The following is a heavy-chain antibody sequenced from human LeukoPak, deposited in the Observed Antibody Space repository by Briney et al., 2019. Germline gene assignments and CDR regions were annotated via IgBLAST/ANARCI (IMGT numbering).Heavy chain of an antibody. V-gene: IGHV4-34*01. CDR1: GGSFSGYY. CDR2: INHSGST. J-gene: IGHJ5*02. D-gene: IGHD2-2*01. CDR3: ATRGSGYCSSTSCRWWFDP. Sequence: SETLSLTCAAYGGSFSGYYWSWIRQPPGKGLEWIGEINHSGSTNYNPSLKSRVTISVDTSKNQFSLKLSSVTAADTAVYYCATRGSGYCSSTSCRWWFDPWGQGTLVTVSS.